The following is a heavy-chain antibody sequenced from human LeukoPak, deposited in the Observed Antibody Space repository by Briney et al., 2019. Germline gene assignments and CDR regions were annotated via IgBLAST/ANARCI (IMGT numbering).Heavy chain of an antibody. D-gene: IGHD2-2*01. J-gene: IGHJ5*02. CDR2: IYYSGST. CDR1: GGSISSSSYY. Sequence: PSETLSLTCTVSGGSISSSSYYWGWIRQPPGKGLEWIGSIYYSGSTYYNPSLKSRVTISVDTSKNQFSLKLSSVTAADTAVYYCAREICRYCSSTSTSWGQGTLVTVSS. V-gene: IGHV4-39*02. CDR3: AREICRYCSSTSTS.